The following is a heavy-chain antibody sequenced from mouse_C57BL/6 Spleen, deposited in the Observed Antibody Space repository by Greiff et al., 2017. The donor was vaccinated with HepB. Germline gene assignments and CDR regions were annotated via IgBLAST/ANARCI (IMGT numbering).Heavy chain of an antibody. V-gene: IGHV5-4*01. D-gene: IGHD1-3*01. CDR1: GFTFSSYA. CDR2: ISDGGSYT. CDR3: ARDFKLGYYFDY. J-gene: IGHJ2*01. Sequence: EVMLVESGGGLVKPGGSLKLSCAASGFTFSSYAMSWVRQTPEKRLEWVATISDGGSYTYYPDNVKGRFTISRDNAKNNLYLQMSHLKSEDTAMYYCARDFKLGYYFDYWGQGTTLTVSS.